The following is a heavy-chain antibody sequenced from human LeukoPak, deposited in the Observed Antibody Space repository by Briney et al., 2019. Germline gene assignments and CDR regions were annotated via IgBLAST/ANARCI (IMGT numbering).Heavy chain of an antibody. Sequence: PGGSLRLSCAASGFTFSSYWMSWVRQAPGKGLEWVANIKQDGSEKYYVDSVKGRFTISRDNAKNSLYLQMNSLRAEDPAVYYCARSNYYDSSGYYFLGFDYWGQGTLVTVSS. CDR3: ARSNYYDSSGYYFLGFDY. CDR1: GFTFSSYW. CDR2: IKQDGSEK. V-gene: IGHV3-7*01. D-gene: IGHD3-22*01. J-gene: IGHJ4*02.